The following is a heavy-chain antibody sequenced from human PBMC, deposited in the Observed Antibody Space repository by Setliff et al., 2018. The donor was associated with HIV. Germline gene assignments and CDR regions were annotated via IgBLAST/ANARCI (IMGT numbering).Heavy chain of an antibody. J-gene: IGHJ4*02. CDR1: GGSISSGSYY. V-gene: IGHV4-61*02. CDR3: AREAPQIYCGGGSCYSALDY. CDR2: IYTSGST. D-gene: IGHD2-15*01. Sequence: SETLSLTCTVSGGSISSGSYYWSWIRQPAGKGLEWIGRIYTSGSTNYNPSLKSRVTISVDTSKNQFSLKLNSGTAADTAVYYCAREAPQIYCGGGSCYSALDYWGQGTLVTVSS.